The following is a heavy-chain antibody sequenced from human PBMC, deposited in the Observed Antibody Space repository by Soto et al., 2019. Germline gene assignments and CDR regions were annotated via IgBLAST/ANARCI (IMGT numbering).Heavy chain of an antibody. CDR3: ARGRRGSRYCSGGSCWANWFDP. CDR1: GGSFSGYY. V-gene: IGHV4-34*01. D-gene: IGHD2-15*01. Sequence: PSETLSLTCAVYGGSFSGYYWSWIRQPPGKGLEWIGEINHSGSTNYNPSLKSRVTISVDTSKNQFSLKLSSVTAADTAVYYCARGRRGSRYCSGGSCWANWFDPWGQGTLVTVSS. J-gene: IGHJ5*02. CDR2: INHSGST.